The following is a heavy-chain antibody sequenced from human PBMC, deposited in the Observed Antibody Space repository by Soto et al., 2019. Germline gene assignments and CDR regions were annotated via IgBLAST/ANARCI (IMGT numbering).Heavy chain of an antibody. V-gene: IGHV1-69*02. CDR1: GGTFSSYT. Sequence: ASVKVSCKASGGTFSSYTISWVRQAPGQGLEWMGRIIPILGIANYAQKFQGRVTITADKSTSTAYMELSSLRSEDTAVYYCARAVGIQLWLLSSYGMDVWGQGTMVTVFS. CDR3: ARAVGIQLWLLSSYGMDV. D-gene: IGHD5-18*01. J-gene: IGHJ6*02. CDR2: IIPILGIA.